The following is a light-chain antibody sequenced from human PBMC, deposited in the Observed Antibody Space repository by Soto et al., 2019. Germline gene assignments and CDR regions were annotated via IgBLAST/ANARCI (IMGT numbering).Light chain of an antibody. J-gene: IGLJ1*01. Sequence: QSALTQPPSASGSPGQSVTISCTGTSSDVGGYNFVSWYQHHPGKVPKLMIYEVSKRPSGVPDRFSGSKSGSTASLTVSGLQAEDDADYYCSSYAGSFTFVFGTGTKLTVL. CDR2: EVS. V-gene: IGLV2-8*01. CDR3: SSYAGSFTFV. CDR1: SSDVGGYNF.